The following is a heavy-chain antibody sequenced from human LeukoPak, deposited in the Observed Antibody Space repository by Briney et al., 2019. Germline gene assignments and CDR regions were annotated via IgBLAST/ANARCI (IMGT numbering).Heavy chain of an antibody. Sequence: GGSLRLSCAASGFTFSSYAMSWVRQAPGKGLEWVANIKQDGSEKYYVDSVKGRFTISRDNAKNSLYLQMNSLRAEDTAVYYCARGRPYDYVWGSYKEALDYWGQGTLVTVSS. V-gene: IGHV3-7*01. CDR1: GFTFSSYA. D-gene: IGHD3-16*01. CDR3: ARGRPYDYVWGSYKEALDY. J-gene: IGHJ4*02. CDR2: IKQDGSEK.